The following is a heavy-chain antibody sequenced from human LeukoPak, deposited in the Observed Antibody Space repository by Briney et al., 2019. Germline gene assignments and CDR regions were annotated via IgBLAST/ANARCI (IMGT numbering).Heavy chain of an antibody. D-gene: IGHD2-15*01. J-gene: IGHJ5*02. Sequence: GGSLRLSCAASGFTFSSYSMNWVRQAPGKGLEWVSSFSSSSSYIYYADSMKGRFTISRDNAKNSLYLQMNSLRAEDTAVYYCASRYCSGGSCYSGWGAGFDPWGQGTLVTVSS. CDR1: GFTFSSYS. CDR3: ASRYCSGGSCYSGWGAGFDP. CDR2: FSSSSSYI. V-gene: IGHV3-21*01.